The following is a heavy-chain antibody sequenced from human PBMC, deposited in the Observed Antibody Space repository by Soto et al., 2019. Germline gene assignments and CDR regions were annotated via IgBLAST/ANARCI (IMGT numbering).Heavy chain of an antibody. V-gene: IGHV3-30*18. CDR1: GFTFNTYA. CDR3: VKEGYMRSDWYGQFDY. CDR2: ITYDGSSK. J-gene: IGHJ4*02. D-gene: IGHD6-19*01. Sequence: GGSLRLSCAASGFTFNTYAMHWVRQAPGKGLEWVALITYDGSSKYYADSVKGRFTISRDNSKNTLYPQMNSLRAEDTAVYYCVKEGYMRSDWYGQFDYWGQGALVTVSS.